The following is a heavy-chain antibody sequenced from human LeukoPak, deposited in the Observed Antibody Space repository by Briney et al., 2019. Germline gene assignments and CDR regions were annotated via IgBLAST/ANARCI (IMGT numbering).Heavy chain of an antibody. CDR2: ISGTGSST. CDR3: AKASVAIPQYCNS. Sequence: GGSLRLSCEASGFTFGNYAMNWVRQAPGKGLEWVSTISGTGSSTYCADSAKGRFTISRDNSKDTLFLQLNSLTAADTAMYFCAKASVAIPQYCNSWGQGTLVTVSS. D-gene: IGHD2-2*02. V-gene: IGHV3-23*01. J-gene: IGHJ5*02. CDR1: GFTFGNYA.